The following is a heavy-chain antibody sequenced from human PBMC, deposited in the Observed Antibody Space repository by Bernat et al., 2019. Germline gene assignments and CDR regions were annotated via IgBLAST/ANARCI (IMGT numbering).Heavy chain of an antibody. J-gene: IGHJ4*02. D-gene: IGHD3-3*01. V-gene: IGHV4-59*01. CDR1: GGSISSYY. CDR3: ARSPDFWSGYSHFDY. CDR2: IYYSGST. Sequence: QVQLQESGPGLVKPSETLSLTCTVSGGSISSYYWSWIRQPPGKGLEWIGYIYYSGSTNHNPSLKSRVTISVDTSKNQFSLKLSSVTAADTAVYYCARSPDFWSGYSHFDYWGQGTLVTVSS.